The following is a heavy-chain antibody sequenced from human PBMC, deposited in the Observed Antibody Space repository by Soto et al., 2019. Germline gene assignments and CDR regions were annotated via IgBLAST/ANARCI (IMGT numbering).Heavy chain of an antibody. V-gene: IGHV3-53*04. CDR3: TRGPYGTGGDYYYGMDV. CDR1: GFTVSSKY. D-gene: IGHD3-10*01. CDR2: IYSGGST. Sequence: EVQLVESGGGLVQPGGSLRLSCAVSGFTVSSKYMSWVRQAPGQGLEWVSVIYSGGSTYYADSVKGRFTISRHNSMNASYLQMNSLRADDTAVYYCTRGPYGTGGDYYYGMDVWGQGTTVTVSS. J-gene: IGHJ6*02.